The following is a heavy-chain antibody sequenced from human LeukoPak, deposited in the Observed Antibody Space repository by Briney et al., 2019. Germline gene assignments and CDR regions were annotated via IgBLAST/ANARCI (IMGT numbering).Heavy chain of an antibody. V-gene: IGHV4-39*01. J-gene: IGHJ4*02. CDR3: ARQNVLLWFGELTNFDY. D-gene: IGHD3-10*01. CDR1: GGSISSSSYY. CDR2: IYYSGST. Sequence: SETLSLTCTVSGGSISSSSYYWGWVRQPPGKGLEWIGSIYYSGSTYYNPSLKSRVTISVDTSKNQFSLKLSSVTAADTAVYYCARQNVLLWFGELTNFDYWGQGTLVTVSS.